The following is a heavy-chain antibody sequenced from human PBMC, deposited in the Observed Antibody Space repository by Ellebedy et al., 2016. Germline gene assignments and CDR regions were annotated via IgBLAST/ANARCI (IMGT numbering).Heavy chain of an antibody. Sequence: GESLKISCAASGFTFSNAWMNWVRQAPGKGLEWVGRIKSKTDGGAADYAAPVKGRFTISRDDPKNKLYLQMNSLKTEDTAVYFCTTVYRYNYDSVWGQGTLVTVSS. V-gene: IGHV3-15*01. D-gene: IGHD5-18*01. J-gene: IGHJ4*02. CDR2: IKSKTDGGAA. CDR1: GFTFSNAW. CDR3: TTVYRYNYDSV.